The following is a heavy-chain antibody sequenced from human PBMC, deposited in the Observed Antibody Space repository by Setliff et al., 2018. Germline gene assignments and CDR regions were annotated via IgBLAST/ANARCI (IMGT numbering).Heavy chain of an antibody. V-gene: IGHV4-59*01. D-gene: IGHD4-17*01. Sequence: SETLSLTCTVSGGSISPYFWGWIRQSPGKGLEWIGYIFYSGSSNYNPSLQSRVSISVDTSKNQLSLKLDSLTAADTAVYFCARLPRTVTHFDYWGQGALVTVSS. J-gene: IGHJ4*02. CDR3: ARLPRTVTHFDY. CDR2: IFYSGSS. CDR1: GGSISPYF.